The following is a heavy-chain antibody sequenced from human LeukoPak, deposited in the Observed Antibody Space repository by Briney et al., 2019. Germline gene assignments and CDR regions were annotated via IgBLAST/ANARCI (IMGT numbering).Heavy chain of an antibody. Sequence: PGRSLRLSCAASGFTFSSYAMHWVRQAPGKGLERVARISYDGSNKYYADFVKGRFTISRDNSKDTLYLQMNSLRAEDTAVYYCSGYCSGDSCYLFYYWGQGTLVTVSS. V-gene: IGHV3-30-3*01. D-gene: IGHD2-15*01. J-gene: IGHJ4*02. CDR2: ISYDGSNK. CDR3: SGYCSGDSCYLFYY. CDR1: GFTFSSYA.